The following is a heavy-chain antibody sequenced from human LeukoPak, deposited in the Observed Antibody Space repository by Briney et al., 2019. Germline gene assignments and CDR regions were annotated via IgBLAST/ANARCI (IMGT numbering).Heavy chain of an antibody. Sequence: SETLPLTCAVYGGSFSGYYWSWIRQPPGKGLEWIGEINHSGSTNYNPSLKSRVTISVDTSRNQFSLKLSSVTAADTAVYYCARGGDSSGYYHFDYWGQGTLVTVSS. CDR2: INHSGST. V-gene: IGHV4-34*01. D-gene: IGHD3-22*01. CDR3: ARGGDSSGYYHFDY. J-gene: IGHJ4*02. CDR1: GGSFSGYY.